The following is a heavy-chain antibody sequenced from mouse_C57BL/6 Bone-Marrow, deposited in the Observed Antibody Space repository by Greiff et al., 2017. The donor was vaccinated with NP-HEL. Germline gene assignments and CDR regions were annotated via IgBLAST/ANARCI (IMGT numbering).Heavy chain of an antibody. Sequence: VQLQQPGTELVTPGASVKLSCKASGYTFTSYWMHWVKQRPGQGLEWIGNINPSNGGTKYNEQLKSKATLTVDQSSSTAYMHLSSLTSEDSAVYYCARGQLRPYAMDYWGQGTSVTVSS. CDR1: GYTFTSYW. V-gene: IGHV1-53*01. CDR2: INPSNGGT. J-gene: IGHJ4*01. CDR3: ARGQLRPYAMDY. D-gene: IGHD3-2*02.